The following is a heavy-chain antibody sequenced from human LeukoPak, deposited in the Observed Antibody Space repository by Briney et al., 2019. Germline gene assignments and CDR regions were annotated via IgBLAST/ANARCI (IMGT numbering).Heavy chain of an antibody. CDR2: IYYSGST. V-gene: IGHV4-59*08. J-gene: IGHJ4*02. CDR3: ARHNNYDFWSGYYLDY. D-gene: IGHD3-3*01. CDR1: GGSFSGYY. Sequence: SETLSLTCAVYGGSFSGYYWSWIRQPPGKGLEWIGYIYYSGSTNYNPSLKSRVTISVDTSKNQFSLKLSSVTAADTAVYYCARHNNYDFWSGYYLDYWGQGTLVTVSS.